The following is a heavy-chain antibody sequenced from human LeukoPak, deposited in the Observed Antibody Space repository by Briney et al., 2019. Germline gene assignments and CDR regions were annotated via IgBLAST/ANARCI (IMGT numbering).Heavy chain of an antibody. CDR1: GTIFTNYW. V-gene: IGHV5-51*01. CDR3: ARLGLRHSAGIDY. J-gene: IGHJ4*02. Sequence: GEALMISCKGSGTIFTNYWIVWLRQMPAKGLEGMGIIYHGDTRYSPSFQGQVTISADKSISNAYLQWSSLKAWDTAIYYCARLGLRHSAGIDYWGQGTLVSVPS. CDR2: IYHGDT.